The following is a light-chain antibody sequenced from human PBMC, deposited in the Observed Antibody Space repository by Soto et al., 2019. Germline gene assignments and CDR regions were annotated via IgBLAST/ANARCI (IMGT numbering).Light chain of an antibody. J-gene: IGKJ5*01. Sequence: VLTQSPGTLSLSPGERATLSCRANQNLGDGRLAWYQQKPGQPPTLLIYYASTRATGIPDRFSGSGSGTDITLTISRLEPEDFAVYYCQEHASIFGQGTRLEIK. CDR3: QEHASI. CDR1: QNLGDGR. V-gene: IGKV3-20*01. CDR2: YAS.